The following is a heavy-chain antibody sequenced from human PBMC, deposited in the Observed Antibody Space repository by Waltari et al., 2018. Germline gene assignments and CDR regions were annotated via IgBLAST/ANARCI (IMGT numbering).Heavy chain of an antibody. CDR3: ARAYSGKKNPKES. Sequence: FTFSSHWMHWVRQAPGKGLVWVSRINTDGSDTAYADSVRGRFTISRDNAKNTLFLQMNSLRVEDTAVYYCARAYSGKKNPKESWGQGTLVTVSS. D-gene: IGHD4-4*01. J-gene: IGHJ5*02. CDR1: FTFSSHW. CDR2: INTDGSDT. V-gene: IGHV3-74*03.